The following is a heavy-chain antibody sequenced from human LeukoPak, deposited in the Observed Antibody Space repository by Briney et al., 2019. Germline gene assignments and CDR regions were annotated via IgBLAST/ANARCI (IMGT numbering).Heavy chain of an antibody. D-gene: IGHD3-22*01. CDR2: IYYSGST. J-gene: IGHJ4*02. Sequence: SETLSLTCTVSGGSISSSSYYWGWIRQRPGKGLEWIGSIYYSGSTYYNPSLKSRVTISVDTSKNQFSLKLSSVTAADTAVYYCARIYYDSSGYYYGTGYFDYWDQGTLVTVSS. CDR1: GGSISSSSYY. V-gene: IGHV4-39*07. CDR3: ARIYYDSSGYYYGTGYFDY.